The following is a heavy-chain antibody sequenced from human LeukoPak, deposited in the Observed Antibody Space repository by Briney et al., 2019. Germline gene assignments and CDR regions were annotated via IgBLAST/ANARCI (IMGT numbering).Heavy chain of an antibody. D-gene: IGHD3-10*01. Sequence: GGPLRLSCAASGFTFSSYAMSWVRQAPGKGLEWVSAISGSGGSTYYADSVKGRFTISRDNSKNTLYLQMNSLRAEDTAVYYCAKTKGSGPAHFDYWGQGTLVTVSS. V-gene: IGHV3-23*01. CDR1: GFTFSSYA. CDR2: ISGSGGST. CDR3: AKTKGSGPAHFDY. J-gene: IGHJ4*02.